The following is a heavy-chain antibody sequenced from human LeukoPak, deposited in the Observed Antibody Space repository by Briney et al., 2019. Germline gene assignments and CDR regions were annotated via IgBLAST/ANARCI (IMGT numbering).Heavy chain of an antibody. V-gene: IGHV3-23*01. J-gene: IGHJ4*02. CDR3: ARVGYSTTWYPYYFDY. CDR1: GFTFSSYG. Sequence: GGSLRLSCAASGFTFSSYGMSWVRQAPGKGLEWVSAISGSGGSTYYADSVKGRFTISRDNAKNSLYLQMNSLRAEDTAAYYCARVGYSTTWYPYYFDYWGQGTLVTVSS. D-gene: IGHD6-13*01. CDR2: ISGSGGST.